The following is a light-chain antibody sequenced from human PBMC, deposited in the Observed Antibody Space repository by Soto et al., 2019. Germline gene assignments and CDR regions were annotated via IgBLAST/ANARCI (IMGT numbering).Light chain of an antibody. J-gene: IGKJ1*01. CDR1: QTVISDY. CDR3: QVYGNSMWT. CDR2: GAS. Sequence: EIVLTQSPGTLSLSPGDSATLSCRASQTVISDYLTWYQQTPGQAPRLLIYGASSRATDTPDRCSGRGSGTEFSITISRLEPGDFALYYCQVYGNSMWTFGQGTKVEI. V-gene: IGKV3-20*01.